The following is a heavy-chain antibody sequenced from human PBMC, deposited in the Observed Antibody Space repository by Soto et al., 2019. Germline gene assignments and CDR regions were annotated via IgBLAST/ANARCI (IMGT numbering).Heavy chain of an antibody. D-gene: IGHD2-15*01. J-gene: IGHJ5*02. CDR1: GYTFTKYA. CDR3: ARGEGYCSGGSFYRWFDP. CDR2: INAGNGNT. Sequence: QVQLVQSGAGVKKPGASVKVSCKASGYTFTKYALHWVRQAPGQRLEWMGWINAGNGNTKCSQKFQGRVTITRDTSASKAYMELSSLRSEDTAVYYCARGEGYCSGGSFYRWFDPWGQGTLVTVSS. V-gene: IGHV1-3*01.